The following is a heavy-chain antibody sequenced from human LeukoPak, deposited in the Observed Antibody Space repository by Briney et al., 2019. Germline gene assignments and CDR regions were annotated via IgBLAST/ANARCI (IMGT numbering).Heavy chain of an antibody. V-gene: IGHV5-51*01. Sequence: GESLKISWKGPGYSFTSYWIGWVRQIPGKGLEWMGIIYPGDSDKRYSPPFQGQVTISAHKSISTAYLEWSSLKASDTGMYYCARCATLDTNWFDPWGQGTLVTVSS. CDR3: ARCATLDTNWFDP. CDR2: IYPGDSDK. J-gene: IGHJ5*02. CDR1: GYSFTSYW.